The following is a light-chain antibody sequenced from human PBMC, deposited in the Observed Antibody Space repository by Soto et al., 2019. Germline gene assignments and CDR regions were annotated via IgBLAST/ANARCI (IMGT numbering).Light chain of an antibody. V-gene: IGKV2-28*01. J-gene: IGKJ1*01. CDR3: MQALHTPLT. CDR2: LGS. Sequence: DIVMTQSPLSLPVTPGEPASISCRSSQSLLHSNGYNYLDWYLQKPGQSPQLLIYLGSNRASGVPDRFSGSGSGTDFTLKISRVEAEDVGVYYCMQALHTPLTFGQGTKVDIK. CDR1: QSLLHSNGYNY.